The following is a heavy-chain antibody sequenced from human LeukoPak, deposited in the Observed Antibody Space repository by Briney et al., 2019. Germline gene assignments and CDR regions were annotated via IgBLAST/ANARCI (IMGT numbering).Heavy chain of an antibody. CDR3: ARSSMAVAGTLDH. D-gene: IGHD6-19*01. CDR1: GFVSSNY. Sequence: GGSLRLSCTASGFVSSNYMSWVRQTPGKGLEWVSVIYSGGITYYADSVKGRFTVSRDNSKNTVYLEMNSLRAEDTAVYYCARSSMAVAGTLDHWGQGTLVTVSS. CDR2: IYSGGIT. V-gene: IGHV3-66*01. J-gene: IGHJ5*02.